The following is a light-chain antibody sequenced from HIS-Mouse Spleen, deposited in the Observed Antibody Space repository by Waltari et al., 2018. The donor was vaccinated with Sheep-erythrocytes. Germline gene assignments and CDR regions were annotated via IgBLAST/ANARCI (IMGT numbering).Light chain of an antibody. CDR2: EVR. CDR1: SSDVGGYNY. J-gene: IGLJ3*02. Sequence: QSALTQPPSASGSPGQSVTISCTGTSSDVGGYNYVSWYQQHPGKAPKLMIYEVRKRPSGVPDRFSGLQAEDEADYYCSSYAGSNNWVFGGGTKLTVL. V-gene: IGLV2-8*01. CDR3: SSYAGSNNWV.